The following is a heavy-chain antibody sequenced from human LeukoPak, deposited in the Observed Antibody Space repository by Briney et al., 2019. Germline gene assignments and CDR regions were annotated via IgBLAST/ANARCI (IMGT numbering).Heavy chain of an antibody. Sequence: ASVKVSCKASGYTFTSYYMHWVRQAPGQGLEWMGIINPSGGSTSYAQKFQGRVTMTEDTSTDTAYMELSSLRSEDTAVYYCATGAPYYDILTGSPQSHAFDIWGQGTMVTVSS. D-gene: IGHD3-9*01. J-gene: IGHJ3*02. CDR1: GYTFTSYY. CDR2: INPSGGST. CDR3: ATGAPYYDILTGSPQSHAFDI. V-gene: IGHV1-46*01.